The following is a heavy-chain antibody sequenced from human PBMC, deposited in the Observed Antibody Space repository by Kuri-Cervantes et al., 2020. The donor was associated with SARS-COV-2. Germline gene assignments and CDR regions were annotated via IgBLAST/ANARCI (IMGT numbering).Heavy chain of an antibody. D-gene: IGHD1-26*01. CDR2: ISYDGRNK. CDR1: GFTFSSYA. CDR3: ARDREWELLHAGAFDI. V-gene: IGHV3-30*04. Sequence: GGSLRLSCAASGFTFSSYAMHWVRPAPGKGLEWVAVISYDGRNKYYADSVKGRFTISRDNSKNMLYLQMNSLRAEDTAVYYCARDREWELLHAGAFDIWGQGTMVTVSS. J-gene: IGHJ3*02.